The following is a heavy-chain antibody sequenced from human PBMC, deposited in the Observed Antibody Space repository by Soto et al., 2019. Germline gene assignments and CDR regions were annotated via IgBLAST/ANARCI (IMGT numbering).Heavy chain of an antibody. CDR2: IIPIFGTA. Sequence: SVKVSCKASGGTFSSYAISWVRQAPGQGLEWMGGIIPIFGTANYAQKFQGRVTITADESTSTANMELSSLRSEDTAVYYCARDTGTYYYESSGLYYYGMDVWG. CDR3: ARDTGTYYYESSGLYYYGMDV. D-gene: IGHD3-22*01. CDR1: GGTFSSYA. J-gene: IGHJ6*02. V-gene: IGHV1-69*13.